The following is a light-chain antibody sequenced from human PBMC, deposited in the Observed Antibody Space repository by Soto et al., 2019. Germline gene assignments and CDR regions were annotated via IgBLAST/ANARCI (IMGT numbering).Light chain of an antibody. CDR3: SSYTSSSTREV. J-gene: IGLJ1*01. CDR1: SSDVGGYNY. V-gene: IGLV2-14*01. Sequence: QSALTQPASVTGSPGQSITISWTGTSSDVGGYNYVSWYQQHPGKAPKLMIYGVSNRPSGVSNRFSGSKSGNTASLTISGLQAEDEADYYCSSYTSSSTREVFGTGTKVTVL. CDR2: GVS.